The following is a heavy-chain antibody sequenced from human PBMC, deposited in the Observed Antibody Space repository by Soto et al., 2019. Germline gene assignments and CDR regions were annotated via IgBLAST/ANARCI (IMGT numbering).Heavy chain of an antibody. CDR1: GFTFSSYA. J-gene: IGHJ4*02. Sequence: GGSLRLSCAASGFTFSSYAMSWVRQAPGKGLEWVSAISGSGGSTYYADSVKGRFTISRDNSKNTLYLQMNSLRAEDTAVYYCAKAIPSGSGSYYGYYFDYWGQGTLVTVS. V-gene: IGHV3-23*01. D-gene: IGHD3-10*01. CDR2: ISGSGGST. CDR3: AKAIPSGSGSYYGYYFDY.